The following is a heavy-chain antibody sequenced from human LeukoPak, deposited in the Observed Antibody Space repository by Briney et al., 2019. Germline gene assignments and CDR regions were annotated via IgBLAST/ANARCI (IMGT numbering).Heavy chain of an antibody. J-gene: IGHJ5*02. CDR3: AKDSTRALGDWFDP. D-gene: IGHD2-2*01. CDR1: GFTFSSYS. CDR2: ISGSGGST. V-gene: IGHV3-23*01. Sequence: GGSLRLSCAASGFTFSSYSMNWVRQAPGKGLEWVSAISGSGGSTYYADSVKGRFTISRDNSKNTLYLQMNSLRAEDTAVYYCAKDSTRALGDWFDPWGQGTLVTVSS.